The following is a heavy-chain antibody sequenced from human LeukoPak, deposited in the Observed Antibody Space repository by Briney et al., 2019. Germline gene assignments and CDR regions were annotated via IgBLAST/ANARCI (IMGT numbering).Heavy chain of an antibody. V-gene: IGHV3-21*01. Sequence: GGSLRLSCAASGCTFSSYNRKWVRQAPGEGLEWVSAISRSGSYIYYADSVKGRFTFSRENAKNSLYMQMNRLRVEKTAVYYCARVLETDCTGGSCYSGLDYWGQGTLVTVSS. CDR2: ISRSGSYI. CDR3: ARVLETDCTGGSCYSGLDY. D-gene: IGHD2-15*01. J-gene: IGHJ4*02. CDR1: GCTFSSYN.